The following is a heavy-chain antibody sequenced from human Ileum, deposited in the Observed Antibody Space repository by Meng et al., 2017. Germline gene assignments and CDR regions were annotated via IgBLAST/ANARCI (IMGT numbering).Heavy chain of an antibody. CDR2: TYYSGTT. J-gene: IGHJ4*02. CDR1: GGSISGSY. V-gene: IGHV4-59*08. CDR3: ARGKAIPDF. D-gene: IGHD2-2*02. Sequence: QVQLQESGPGLVKPSETLSLTCTVSGGSISGSYWSWIRQFPGKGLEWIGYTYYSGTTNYNPSLRGRVTMSVDTSRAQFSLKLTSVTAADTAIYYCARGKAIPDFWGQGTLVTVSS.